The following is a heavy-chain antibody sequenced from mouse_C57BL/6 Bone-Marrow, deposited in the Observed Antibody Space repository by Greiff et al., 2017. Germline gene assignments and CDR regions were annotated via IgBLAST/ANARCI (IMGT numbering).Heavy chain of an antibody. CDR3: ARGVTTAYYYAMDY. D-gene: IGHD2-2*01. CDR2: INPGSGGT. J-gene: IGHJ4*01. CDR1: GYAFTNYL. Sequence: VQRVESGAELVRPGTSVKVSCKASGYAFTNYLIEWVKQRPGQGLEWIGVINPGSGGTNYNEKFKGKATLTADKSSSTAYMQLSSLTSEDSAVYFCARGVTTAYYYAMDYWGQGTSVTVSS. V-gene: IGHV1-54*01.